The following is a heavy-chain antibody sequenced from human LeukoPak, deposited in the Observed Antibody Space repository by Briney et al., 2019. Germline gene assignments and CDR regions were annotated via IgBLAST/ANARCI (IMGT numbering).Heavy chain of an antibody. V-gene: IGHV1-69*04. CDR2: IIPILGIA. D-gene: IGHD2-2*01. CDR1: GGTFSSYA. CDR3: ARGPAARETGTFDY. J-gene: IGHJ4*02. Sequence: SVKVSCKASGGTFSSYAISWVRQAPGQGLEWMGRIIPILGIANYAQKFQGRVTITTDKSTSTAYMELSSLRSEDTAVYYCARGPAARETGTFDYWGQGTLVTVSS.